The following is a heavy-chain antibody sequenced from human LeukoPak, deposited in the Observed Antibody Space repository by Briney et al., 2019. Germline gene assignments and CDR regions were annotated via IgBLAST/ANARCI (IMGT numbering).Heavy chain of an antibody. V-gene: IGHV5-51*01. CDR3: ARQGRYCSGGSCYSINWFDP. Sequence: GESLKISCRGSGYSFTSYWIGWVRQMPGKGLEWMGIIYPGDSDTRYSPSFQGQVTVSADKSISTAYLQWSSLKASDTAMYYCARQGRYCSGGSCYSINWFDPWGQGTLVTVSS. D-gene: IGHD2-15*01. CDR2: IYPGDSDT. J-gene: IGHJ5*02. CDR1: GYSFTSYW.